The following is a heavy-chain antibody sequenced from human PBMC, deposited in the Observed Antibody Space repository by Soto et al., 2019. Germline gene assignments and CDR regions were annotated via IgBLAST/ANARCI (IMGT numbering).Heavy chain of an antibody. J-gene: IGHJ2*01. CDR2: ISGYNGNI. Sequence: GASVKVSCKASCFTPSIYGIRWVRQAPGQGLEWMAWISGYNGNIKYAQKFQGRVTVATDTTTTGAYMELRSLRSDDTAVYYCARDVSGGTYPWFFALWGRGTLVTVSS. D-gene: IGHD1-26*01. CDR1: CFTPSIYG. CDR3: ARDVSGGTYPWFFAL. V-gene: IGHV1-18*04.